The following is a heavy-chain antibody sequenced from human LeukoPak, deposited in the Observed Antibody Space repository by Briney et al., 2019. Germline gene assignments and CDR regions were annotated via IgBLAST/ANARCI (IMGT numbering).Heavy chain of an antibody. Sequence: GASVKVSCKASGYTFSGYAIHWVRQAPGQRFEWMGWINAGNGHTKYSQNFQGRVTITRDSSANIVYMDVSSLTSGDTAVYYCARGIWSATRVDYYLDNWGRGTLVTVSS. CDR1: GYTFSGYA. D-gene: IGHD5-24*01. V-gene: IGHV1-3*01. J-gene: IGHJ4*02. CDR3: ARGIWSATRVDYYLDN. CDR2: INAGNGHT.